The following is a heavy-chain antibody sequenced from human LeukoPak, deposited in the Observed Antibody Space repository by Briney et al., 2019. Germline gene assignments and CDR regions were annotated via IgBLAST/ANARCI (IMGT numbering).Heavy chain of an antibody. D-gene: IGHD3-10*01. CDR3: AREKGSESTVNPTLDS. CDR2: ISSDSTYI. J-gene: IGHJ4*02. Sequence: GGSLRLSCAASVFTFSLYSMNWVRQAPGKGLEWVSSISSDSTYIYYGESVRGRFTISRDNAWNSLYLQMSSLRADDTAVYYCAREKGSESTVNPTLDSWGQGTLVMVSS. V-gene: IGHV3-21*01. CDR1: VFTFSLYS.